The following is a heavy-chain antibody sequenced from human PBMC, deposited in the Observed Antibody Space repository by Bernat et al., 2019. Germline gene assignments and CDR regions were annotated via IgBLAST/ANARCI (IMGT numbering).Heavy chain of an antibody. V-gene: IGHV1-2*04. J-gene: IGHJ4*02. CDR3: ARGGGIAAADTEFDY. CDR1: GYTFTGYY. D-gene: IGHD6-13*01. Sequence: QVQLVQSGAEVKKPGASVKVSCKASGYTFTGYYMHWVRQAPGQGLEWMGWINPNSGGTNYAQKFQGLVTMTRDTFISTAYMELSRLRSDDTAVDYCARGGGIAAADTEFDYRGQGTLVTVSS. CDR2: INPNSGGT.